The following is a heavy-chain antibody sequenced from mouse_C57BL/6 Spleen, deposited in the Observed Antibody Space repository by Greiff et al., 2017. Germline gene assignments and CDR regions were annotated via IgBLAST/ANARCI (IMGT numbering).Heavy chain of an antibody. Sequence: EVQLVQSGGGLVQPGGSLSLSCAASGFTFTDYYMSWVRQPPGKALEWLGFIRTKANGYTTEYSASVKGRFTISRDKSQSILYLQMNALRAEDSATYYCARYYDGSYGGALDYWGQGTSVTVSS. CDR2: IRTKANGYTT. V-gene: IGHV7-3*01. D-gene: IGHD1-1*02. CDR3: ARYYDGSYGGALDY. J-gene: IGHJ4*01. CDR1: GFTFTDYY.